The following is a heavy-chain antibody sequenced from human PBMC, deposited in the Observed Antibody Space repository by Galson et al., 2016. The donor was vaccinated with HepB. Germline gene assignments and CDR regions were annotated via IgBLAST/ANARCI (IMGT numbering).Heavy chain of an antibody. D-gene: IGHD2-15*01. CDR3: ARDQSRWWSGWFDP. V-gene: IGHV3-11*01. CDR2: ISSSGSTI. Sequence: SLRLSCAASGITFSDSYMTWIRQAPGKGLEWLSYISSSGSTIYYADSVKGRFTIPRDNAKSSLYLQMNSLRAEDTAVYYCARDQSRWWSGWFDPWGQGTLVTVSS. CDR1: GITFSDSY. J-gene: IGHJ5*02.